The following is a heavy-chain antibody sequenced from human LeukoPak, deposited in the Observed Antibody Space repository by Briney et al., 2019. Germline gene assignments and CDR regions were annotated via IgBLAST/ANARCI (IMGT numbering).Heavy chain of an antibody. CDR1: GFTFSSYG. CDR2: ISYDGSNK. CDR3: AKDSWDLIGYYFDS. Sequence: GGSLRLSCAASGFTFSSYGMHWVRQAPGKGLEWVAVISYDGSNKYYADSVKGRFTISRDNSKNTLYLQMNSLRAEDTAVYYRAKDSWDLIGYYFDSWGQGTLVTVSS. V-gene: IGHV3-30*18. J-gene: IGHJ4*02. D-gene: IGHD3-16*02.